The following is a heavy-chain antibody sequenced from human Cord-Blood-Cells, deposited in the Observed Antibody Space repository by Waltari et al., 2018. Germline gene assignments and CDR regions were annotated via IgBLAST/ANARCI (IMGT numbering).Heavy chain of an antibody. CDR2: NSPIFDTA. V-gene: IGHV1-69*01. Sequence: QVQLVQSGAEVKKPGSSVKVSCKASGGTFSSYAISWVRQAPGQGLEWRGGNSPIFDTANYAQKFQGRVTITADESTSTAYMELSSLRSEDTAVYYCARGANWGSYYFDYWGQGTLVTVSS. D-gene: IGHD7-27*01. J-gene: IGHJ4*02. CDR3: ARGANWGSYYFDY. CDR1: GGTFSSYA.